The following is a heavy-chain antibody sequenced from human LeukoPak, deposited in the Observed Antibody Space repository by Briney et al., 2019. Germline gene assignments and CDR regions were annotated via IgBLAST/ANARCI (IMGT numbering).Heavy chain of an antibody. D-gene: IGHD3-10*01. Sequence: GGSLRLSCAVSGLTFSSYSMNWVRQTPGKGLEWVASVSPSSSYIYYADSVKGRFTISRDNAKNSLYLQMHSLRDEDTAVYYCARAPPRYGSGSFHFDFWGQGTLVTVSS. CDR2: VSPSSSYI. CDR1: GLTFSSYS. J-gene: IGHJ4*02. V-gene: IGHV3-21*01. CDR3: ARAPPRYGSGSFHFDF.